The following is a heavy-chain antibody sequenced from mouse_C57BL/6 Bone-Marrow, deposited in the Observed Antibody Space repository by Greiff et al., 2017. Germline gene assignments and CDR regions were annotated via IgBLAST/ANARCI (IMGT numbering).Heavy chain of an antibody. Sequence: EVKLMESGGDLVKPGGSLKLSCAASGFTFSSYGMSWVRQTPDKRLEWVATISSGGSYTYYPDSVKGRFTISRDNAKNTLYLKSSSLKSEETAMEYCARLRNYGLFDYWGQGTTLTVSS. CDR1: GFTFSSYG. CDR3: ARLRNYGLFDY. D-gene: IGHD1-2*01. CDR2: ISSGGSYT. V-gene: IGHV5-6*01. J-gene: IGHJ2*01.